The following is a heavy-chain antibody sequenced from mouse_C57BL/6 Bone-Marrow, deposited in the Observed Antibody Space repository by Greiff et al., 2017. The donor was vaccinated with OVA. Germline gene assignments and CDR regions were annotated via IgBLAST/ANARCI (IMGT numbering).Heavy chain of an antibody. V-gene: IGHV2-5*01. Sequence: QVQLQQSGPGLVQPSQSLSITCTVSGFSLTSYGVHWVRQSPGKGLEWLGVIWRGGSTDYNAAFMSRLGITKDNSKSQVFFKMNMLQADDTAIYSFAKTCTSSSWFAYWGQGTLVTVSA. CDR2: IWRGGST. D-gene: IGHD2-14*01. CDR1: GFSLTSYG. CDR3: AKTCTSSSWFAY. J-gene: IGHJ3*01.